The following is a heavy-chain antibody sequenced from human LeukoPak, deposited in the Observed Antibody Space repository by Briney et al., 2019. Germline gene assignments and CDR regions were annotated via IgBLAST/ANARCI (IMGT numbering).Heavy chain of an antibody. Sequence: GGSLRLSCAASGFTFSSYGMHWVRQAPGKGLEWVAFIRYDGSNKYYADSVKGRFTISRDNSKNTLYLQMNSLRAEDTAVYYCAKDLAKQAARPTLSVYWGQGTLVTVSS. CDR3: AKDLAKQAARPTLSVY. CDR2: IRYDGSNK. CDR1: GFTFSSYG. D-gene: IGHD6-6*01. V-gene: IGHV3-30*02. J-gene: IGHJ4*02.